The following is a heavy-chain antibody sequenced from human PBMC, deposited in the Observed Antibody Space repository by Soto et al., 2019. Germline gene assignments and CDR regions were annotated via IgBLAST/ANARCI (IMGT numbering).Heavy chain of an antibody. Sequence: XGSLRLSCSASGVTFSSYSMNWVRQAPGKGLEWVSYISSGSNTIYYADSVKGRFTISRDNAKNSLYLQTNSLRDEDTAVYYCARVGYSSPFDSWGQGTLVTVSS. CDR3: ARVGYSSPFDS. J-gene: IGHJ4*02. D-gene: IGHD5-18*01. V-gene: IGHV3-48*02. CDR2: ISSGSNTI. CDR1: GVTFSSYS.